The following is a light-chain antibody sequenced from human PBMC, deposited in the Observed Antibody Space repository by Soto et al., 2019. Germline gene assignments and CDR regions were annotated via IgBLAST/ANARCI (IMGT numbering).Light chain of an antibody. CDR2: GAS. V-gene: IGKV3-20*01. CDR3: QQHGSSSYT. Sequence: EIVLTQSPGTLSLSPGERATLSCRASQSVSSSYLAWYQQKPGQAPRVLIYGASSRATGIPDRVSGSGPGTDFTLTISRLEPQDFAVYYCQQHGSSSYTFGQGTKLAIK. CDR1: QSVSSSY. J-gene: IGKJ2*01.